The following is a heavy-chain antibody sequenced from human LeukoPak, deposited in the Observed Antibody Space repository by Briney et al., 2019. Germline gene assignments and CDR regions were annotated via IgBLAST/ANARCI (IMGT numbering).Heavy chain of an antibody. CDR1: GYTFTSYD. CDR2: INPNSGNT. J-gene: IGHJ6*03. CDR3: ARGPSIAVAQILYYYYMDV. V-gene: IGHV1-8*03. Sequence: GASVKVSCKASGYTFTSYDINWVRQAPGQGLEWMGWINPNSGNTGYAQKFQGRVTITRNTSISTAYMELSSLRSEDTAVYYCARGPSIAVAQILYYYYMDVWGKGTTVIVSS. D-gene: IGHD6-19*01.